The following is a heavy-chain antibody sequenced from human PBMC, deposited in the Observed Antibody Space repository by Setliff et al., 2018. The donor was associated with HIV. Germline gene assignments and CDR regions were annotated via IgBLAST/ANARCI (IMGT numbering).Heavy chain of an antibody. J-gene: IGHJ4*02. CDR2: ISTYNGNT. V-gene: IGHV1-18*01. CDR3: TTPLDSSGYFGSDYFDY. D-gene: IGHD3-22*01. Sequence: GASVKVSCKASGYTFTTYGITWVRQAPGQGLEWMGWISTYNGNTNYAQKSQGRVTMTTVTSTSTAYLELSSLRSEDSAFYYCTTPLDSSGYFGSDYFDYWGQGALVTVSS. CDR1: GYTFTTYG.